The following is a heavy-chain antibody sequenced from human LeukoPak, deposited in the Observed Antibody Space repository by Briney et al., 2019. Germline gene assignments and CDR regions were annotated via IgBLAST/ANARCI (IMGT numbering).Heavy chain of an antibody. D-gene: IGHD3-22*01. Sequence: NPSETLSLTCTVSGGSINSYYWSWIRQPPGKGLGWIGYIYYSGSTNYNPSLKSRVTISVDTSKNQFSLKLSSVTAADTAVYYCARAFGYDSSGYYYDDAFDIWGQGTMVTVSS. CDR2: IYYSGST. CDR3: ARAFGYDSSGYYYDDAFDI. V-gene: IGHV4-59*01. CDR1: GGSINSYY. J-gene: IGHJ3*02.